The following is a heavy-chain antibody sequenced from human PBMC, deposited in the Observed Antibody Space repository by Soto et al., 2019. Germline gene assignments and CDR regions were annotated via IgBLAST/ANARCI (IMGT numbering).Heavy chain of an antibody. CDR2: IDPSDSYT. V-gene: IGHV5-10-1*01. CDR3: ARVVVPAAMPVEYYYYGMDV. CDR1: GYSFTSYW. Sequence: PGESLKISCKGSGYSFTSYWISWVRQMPGKGLEWMGRIDPSDSYTNYSPSFQGHVTISADKSISTAYLQWSSLKASDTAMYYCARVVVPAAMPVEYYYYGMDVWGQGTMVTVSS. D-gene: IGHD2-2*01. J-gene: IGHJ6*02.